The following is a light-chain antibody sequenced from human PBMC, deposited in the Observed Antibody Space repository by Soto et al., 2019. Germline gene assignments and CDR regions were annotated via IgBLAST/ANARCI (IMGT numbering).Light chain of an antibody. CDR3: QQTFSTYVS. V-gene: IGKV1-39*01. J-gene: IGKJ4*01. Sequence: DIQMTQFPSSLSASVGDRVTITCRASQTISSYLHWYQLKPGQAPKLLIYAASSLQSGAPSRFSGSGSGTEFTLTISSLQPEDFATYFCQQTFSTYVSFGGGTKVDIK. CDR2: AAS. CDR1: QTISSY.